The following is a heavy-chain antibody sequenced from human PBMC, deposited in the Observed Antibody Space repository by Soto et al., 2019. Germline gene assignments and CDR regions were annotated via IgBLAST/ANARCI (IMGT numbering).Heavy chain of an antibody. CDR1: GGTFSSYA. CDR3: ARYDPAGSVSYNWFDP. J-gene: IGHJ5*02. V-gene: IGHV1-69*13. Sequence: SVKVSCKASGGTFSSYAISWVRQAPGQGLEWMGGIIPIFGTANYAQKFQGRVTITADESTSTAYMELSSLRSEDTAVYYCARYDPAGSVSYNWFDPWGQGTLVTVSS. CDR2: IIPIFGTA. D-gene: IGHD6-19*01.